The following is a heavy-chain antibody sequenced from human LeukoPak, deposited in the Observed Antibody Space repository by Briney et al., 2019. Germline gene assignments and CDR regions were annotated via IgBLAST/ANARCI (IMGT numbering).Heavy chain of an antibody. V-gene: IGHV3-30*02. CDR2: IRYDGSNK. CDR3: AKDPGAGYYDSSGYGTLDY. D-gene: IGHD3-22*01. Sequence: GSLRLSCATSGFNFRCFGMQWVRQAPGQGLGGVGFIRYDGSNKYYADSVTGRFTISRDNSKNTLYLQMNSLRAEDTAVYYCAKDPGAGYYDSSGYGTLDYWGQGTLVTVSS. CDR1: GFNFRCFG. J-gene: IGHJ4*02.